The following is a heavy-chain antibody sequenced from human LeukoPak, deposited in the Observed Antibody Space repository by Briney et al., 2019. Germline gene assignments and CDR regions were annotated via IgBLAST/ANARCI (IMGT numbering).Heavy chain of an antibody. CDR2: ISSSSSYI. J-gene: IGHJ3*02. V-gene: IGHV3-21*01. Sequence: GGSLRLSCAASGFTFSSYSMTWVRQAPGKGLEWVSSISSSSSYIYYADSVKGRFTISRDNAKNSLYLQMNSLRAEDTAVYYCAREGDNRDAFDIWGQGTMVTVSS. D-gene: IGHD3-9*01. CDR3: AREGDNRDAFDI. CDR1: GFTFSSYS.